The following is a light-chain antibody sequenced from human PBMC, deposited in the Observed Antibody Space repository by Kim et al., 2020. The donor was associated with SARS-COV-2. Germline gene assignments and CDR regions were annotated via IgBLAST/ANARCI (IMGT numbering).Light chain of an antibody. V-gene: IGKV1-39*01. Sequence: SSSVGDKVTITCRASQSITTYLSWYQQKPGKAPKLLIYSTSRLQSGVPSRFSGSGSGTDFTLTINSLQFEDFATYYCQQSFSYWTFGQGTKVDIK. CDR2: STS. CDR1: QSITTY. CDR3: QQSFSYWT. J-gene: IGKJ1*01.